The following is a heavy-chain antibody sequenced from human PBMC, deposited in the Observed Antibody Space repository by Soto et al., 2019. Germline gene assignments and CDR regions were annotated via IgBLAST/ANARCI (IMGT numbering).Heavy chain of an antibody. J-gene: IGHJ3*01. CDR3: ARVPGVVVSADDAFDL. Sequence: QVQLQASGPGLVKPSGTLSLTCAVSGGSVSSSNWWSWVRQSPGKGLEWMGEIYHSGSAHSNPSLKRLATRSLAESRNQFSLVLTSVTGADTAVYYCARVPGVVVSADDAFDLWGPGRRFIVSS. CDR2: IYHSGSA. V-gene: IGHV4-4*02. D-gene: IGHD2-21*02. CDR1: GGSVSSSNW.